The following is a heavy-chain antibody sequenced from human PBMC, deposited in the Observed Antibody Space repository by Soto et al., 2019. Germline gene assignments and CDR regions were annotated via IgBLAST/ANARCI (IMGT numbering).Heavy chain of an antibody. CDR1: GASISSGDYF. D-gene: IGHD5-12*01. V-gene: IGHV4-30-4*01. CDR3: AREKGYISGPKNFDY. Sequence: SETLSLTCTVSGASISSGDYFWSWIRQSPGKGLEWIGYVYDSGSSYYNPSLKSRVTMSVDTSKNQFSLKLSSVTAADTAVYYCAREKGYISGPKNFDYWGQGTLVTVSS. J-gene: IGHJ4*02. CDR2: VYDSGSS.